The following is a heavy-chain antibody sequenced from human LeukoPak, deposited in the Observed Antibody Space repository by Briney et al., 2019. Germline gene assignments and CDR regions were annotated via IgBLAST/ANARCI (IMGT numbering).Heavy chain of an antibody. D-gene: IGHD2-2*01. Sequence: ASLKVSCKASGYTFTGYYMHWVRQAPGQGLEWMGWINPNSGGTNYAQKFQGRVTMTRDTSISTAYMELSRLRSDDTAVYYCARDHCSSTSCSIYYYYYGMDVWGQGTTVTVSS. V-gene: IGHV1-2*02. J-gene: IGHJ6*02. CDR1: GYTFTGYY. CDR3: ARDHCSSTSCSIYYYYYGMDV. CDR2: INPNSGGT.